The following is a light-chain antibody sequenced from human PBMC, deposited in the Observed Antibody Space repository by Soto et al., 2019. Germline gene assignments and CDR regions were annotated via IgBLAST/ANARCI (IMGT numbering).Light chain of an antibody. Sequence: DIQMTQSLSSLSASVGDRVTITCRASQSISSYLNWYQQKPGKAPKLLIYAASSLQSGVPSRFSGSGSGTDFTLTISSLQPEDFATYYCQQSYSTPHLFDQGTRLEIK. CDR3: QQSYSTPHL. V-gene: IGKV1-39*01. CDR2: AAS. CDR1: QSISSY. J-gene: IGKJ5*01.